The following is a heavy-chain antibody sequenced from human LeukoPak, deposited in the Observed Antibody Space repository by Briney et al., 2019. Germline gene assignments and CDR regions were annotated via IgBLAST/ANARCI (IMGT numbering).Heavy chain of an antibody. D-gene: IGHD3-3*01. V-gene: IGHV1-2*06. J-gene: IGHJ4*02. CDR1: GYTFTGYY. CDR2: INPNGGGT. Sequence: ASVKVSCKASGYTFTGYYMHWVRQAPGQGLEWMGRINPNGGGTNYAQKFQGRVTMTRDTSISTAYMELSRLRSDDTAVYYCARVTIFGVVIIDYWGQGTLVTVSS. CDR3: ARVTIFGVVIIDY.